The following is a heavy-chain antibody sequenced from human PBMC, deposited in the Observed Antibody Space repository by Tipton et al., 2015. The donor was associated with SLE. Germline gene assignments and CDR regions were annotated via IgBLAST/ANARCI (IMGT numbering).Heavy chain of an antibody. CDR1: GGSISSSSYY. J-gene: IGHJ3*02. CDR2: IYYSGST. Sequence: TLSLTCTVSGGSISSSSYYWGWIRQPPGKGLEWIGSIYYSGSTYYNPSLKSRVTISVDTSKNQFSLKLGSVTAADTAVYYCASQYCGGDCYSDDAFDIWGQGTMVTVSS. V-gene: IGHV4-39*07. D-gene: IGHD2-21*01. CDR3: ASQYCGGDCYSDDAFDI.